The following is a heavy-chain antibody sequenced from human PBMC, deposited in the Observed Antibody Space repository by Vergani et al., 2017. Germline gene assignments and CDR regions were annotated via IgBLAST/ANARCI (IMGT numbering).Heavy chain of an antibody. CDR1: GFSLSTSGMC. CDR2: IDWDDDK. D-gene: IGHD3-22*01. V-gene: IGHV2-70*01. CDR3: ARTTGYYDSSGYQEFDY. Sequence: QVTLRESGPALVKPTQTLTLTCTFSGFSLSTSGMCVSWIRQPQGKALEWLALIDWDDDKYYSTSLKTRLTISKDTSKNQVVLTMTNMDPVDTATYYGARTTGYYDSSGYQEFDYWGQGTLVTVSS. J-gene: IGHJ4*02.